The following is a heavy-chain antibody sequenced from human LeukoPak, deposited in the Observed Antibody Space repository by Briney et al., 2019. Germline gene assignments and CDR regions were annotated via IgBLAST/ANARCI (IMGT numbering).Heavy chain of an antibody. CDR3: AKQGHIVVVTATPSEYYFDY. CDR1: GFTFSSYA. Sequence: GGSLRLSCAASGFTFSSYAMSWVRQAPGKGLEWVSAISGSGGSTYYADAVKGRFTITRDNSKNTLYLQMNSLGAEDTAVYYCAKQGHIVVVTATPSEYYFDYWGQGTLVTVSS. CDR2: ISGSGGST. V-gene: IGHV3-23*01. D-gene: IGHD2-21*02. J-gene: IGHJ4*02.